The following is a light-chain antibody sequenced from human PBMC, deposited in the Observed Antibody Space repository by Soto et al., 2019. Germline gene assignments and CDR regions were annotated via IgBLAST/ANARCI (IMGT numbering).Light chain of an antibody. J-gene: IGLJ2*01. CDR3: TSWTTSTTMI. Sequence: QSVLTQPASVSGSPGQSITISCTGTSSDLGAYNFVSRYQQHPGKAPKLMLYDVNIRPSGVSSRFSGSKSGNTASLTISGLQAEDEADYYCTSWTTSTTMIFGGGTKLTVL. V-gene: IGLV2-14*03. CDR2: DVN. CDR1: SSDLGAYNF.